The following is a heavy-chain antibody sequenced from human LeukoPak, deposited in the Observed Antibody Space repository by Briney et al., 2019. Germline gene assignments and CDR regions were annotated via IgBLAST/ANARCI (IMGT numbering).Heavy chain of an antibody. CDR3: ARGASLVVGATDYYYMDV. V-gene: IGHV4-34*01. Sequence: SETLSLTCAVYGGSFSGYYWSWIRQPPGKGLEWIREINHSGSTNYNPSLKSRVTISVDTSKNQFSLKLSSVTAADTAVYYCARGASLVVGATDYYYMDVWGKGTTVTVSS. CDR1: GGSFSGYY. D-gene: IGHD1-26*01. CDR2: INHSGST. J-gene: IGHJ6*03.